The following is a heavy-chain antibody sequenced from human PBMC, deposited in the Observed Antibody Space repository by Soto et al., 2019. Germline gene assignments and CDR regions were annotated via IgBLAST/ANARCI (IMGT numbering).Heavy chain of an antibody. CDR1: GFTFSSSA. D-gene: IGHD6-13*01. CDR2: ISYDGSNK. Sequence: QVQLVESGGGVVQPGRSLRLSCAASGFTFSSSAMHWVRQAPGKGLDCVAVISYDGSNKYYADSVKGRFTISRDNSMNALYLQMISLRAEDTAVCYCARDQTVITTAGGGRIDYWGQGSLVTVSS. J-gene: IGHJ4*02. CDR3: ARDQTVITTAGGGRIDY. V-gene: IGHV3-30-3*01.